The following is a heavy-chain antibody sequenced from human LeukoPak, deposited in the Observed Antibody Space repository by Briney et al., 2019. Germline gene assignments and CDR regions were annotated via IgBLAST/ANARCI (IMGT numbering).Heavy chain of an antibody. Sequence: SETLSLTCTVSGGSISSSSYYWGWIRQPPGKGLEWIGSIYYSGSTYYNPSLKSRVTLSVDTSKNQFSLKLSSVTAADTAVYYCARRAKSPEGYFDYWGQGTLVTVSS. CDR2: IYYSGST. J-gene: IGHJ4*02. V-gene: IGHV4-39*07. CDR1: GGSISSSSYY. CDR3: ARRAKSPEGYFDY.